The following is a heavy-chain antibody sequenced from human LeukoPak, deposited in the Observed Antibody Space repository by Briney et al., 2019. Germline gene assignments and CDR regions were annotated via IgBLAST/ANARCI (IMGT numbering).Heavy chain of an antibody. CDR3: ARGAYRISWPGIDY. D-gene: IGHD3-16*02. Sequence: GGSLRLACAASGFTVISNLMTWVRQSPGRGLEWLSSIYSGGATYYADSVKGRFTISRDHSNNSVSLQMTNLRVEDTAIYYCARGAYRISWPGIDYWGQGTLVTVSS. CDR1: GFTVISNL. CDR2: IYSGGAT. J-gene: IGHJ4*02. V-gene: IGHV3-53*01.